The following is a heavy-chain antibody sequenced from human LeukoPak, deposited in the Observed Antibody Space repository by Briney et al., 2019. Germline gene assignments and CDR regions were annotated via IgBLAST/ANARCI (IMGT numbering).Heavy chain of an antibody. D-gene: IGHD3-10*01. V-gene: IGHV4-34*01. CDR3: ARVLRKGVSYFDY. CDR1: GGSFRGYY. J-gene: IGHJ4*02. Sequence: SETLSLTCAVYGGSFRGYYWSWIRKPPGKGLEWIGEINHSGSTNYNPSLKSRVTISVDTSKNQFSLKLSPVTAADTAVYYCARVLRKGVSYFDYWGQGTLVTVSS. CDR2: INHSGST.